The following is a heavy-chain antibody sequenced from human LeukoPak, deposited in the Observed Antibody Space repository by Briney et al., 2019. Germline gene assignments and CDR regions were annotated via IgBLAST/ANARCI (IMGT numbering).Heavy chain of an antibody. Sequence: SETLSLTCTVSGGSISSYYWSWIRQPPGKGLEWIGHIYYSGSTNYNPSLKSRVTISVDTSKNQFSPKLSSVTAADTAVYYCAGDYYMDVWGKGTTVTVSS. CDR1: GGSISSYY. J-gene: IGHJ6*03. CDR2: IYYSGST. V-gene: IGHV4-59*01. CDR3: AGDYYMDV.